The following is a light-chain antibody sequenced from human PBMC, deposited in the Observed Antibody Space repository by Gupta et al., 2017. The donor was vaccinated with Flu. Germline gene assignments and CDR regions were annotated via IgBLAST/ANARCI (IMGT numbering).Light chain of an antibody. Sequence: QSALTQPASVSGSPGQSITISCSGTHSDVGGYQFVTWYQHHPGRAPKLLIYEVTKRPSEIADRFSGSKSGNTASLTISGLQPEDEADYFCCSDTDANTWDFGAGSRVTVL. J-gene: IGLJ1*01. CDR2: EVT. V-gene: IGLV2-14*01. CDR1: HSDVGGYQF. CDR3: CSDTDANTWD.